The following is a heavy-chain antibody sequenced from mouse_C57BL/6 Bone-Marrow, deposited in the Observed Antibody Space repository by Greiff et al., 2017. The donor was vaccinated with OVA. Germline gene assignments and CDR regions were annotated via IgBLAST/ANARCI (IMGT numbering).Heavy chain of an antibody. J-gene: IGHJ2*01. V-gene: IGHV1-55*01. Sequence: QVQLQHPGAELVKPGASVKMSCKASGYTFTSYWITWVKQRPGQGLEWIGDIYPGSGSTNYNEKFKSKATLTVDTSSSTAYMQLSSLTSEDSAVYYCARWGLRLRGYGVDYWGQGTTLTVSS. CDR1: GYTFTSYW. CDR3: ARWGLRLRGYGVDY. D-gene: IGHD3-2*02. CDR2: IYPGSGST.